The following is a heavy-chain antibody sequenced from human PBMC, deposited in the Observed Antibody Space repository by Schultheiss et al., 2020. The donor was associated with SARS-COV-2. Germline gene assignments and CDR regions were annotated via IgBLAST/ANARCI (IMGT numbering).Heavy chain of an antibody. CDR3: AVVVAGNWFDP. V-gene: IGHV1-2*02. CDR2: INPNSGGT. D-gene: IGHD2-15*01. CDR1: GGTFSSYA. Sequence: ASVKVSCKASGGTFSSYAISWVRQAPGQRLEWMGWINPNSGGTNYAQKFQGRVTMTRDTSISTAYMELSRLRSEDTAVYYCAVVVAGNWFDPWGQGTLVTVSS. J-gene: IGHJ5*02.